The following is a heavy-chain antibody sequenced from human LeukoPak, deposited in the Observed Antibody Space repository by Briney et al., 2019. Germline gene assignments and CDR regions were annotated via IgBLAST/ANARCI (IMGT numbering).Heavy chain of an antibody. D-gene: IGHD2-15*01. CDR2: ITSSSSDM. CDR3: ARGYCSGGSCYWAFDI. V-gene: IGHV3-21*01. Sequence: PGGSLRLSCAASGFTFSRYRMSWDRQAPGKGLEWVSSITSSSSDMYYADSVKGRFTISRDNAKNSLYLQMNSLRAEDTAVFYCARGYCSGGSCYWAFDIWGQGTMVTVSS. J-gene: IGHJ3*02. CDR1: GFTFSRYR.